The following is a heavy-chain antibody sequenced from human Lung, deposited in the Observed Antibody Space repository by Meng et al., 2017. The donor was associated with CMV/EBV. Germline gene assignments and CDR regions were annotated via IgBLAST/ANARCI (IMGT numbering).Heavy chain of an antibody. CDR2: IYHSGST. CDR1: GGSISSSNW. V-gene: IGHV4-4*02. J-gene: IGHJ4*02. CDR3: ARVGQWLPIDY. D-gene: IGHD6-19*01. Sequence: QVQLQEAGPVLVRASGTRSLTCAVSGGSISSSNWWSWVRQPPGKGLEWIGEIYHSGSTNYNPSLKSRVTISVDKSKNQFSLNLSSVTAADTAVYYCARVGQWLPIDYWGQGTLVTVSS.